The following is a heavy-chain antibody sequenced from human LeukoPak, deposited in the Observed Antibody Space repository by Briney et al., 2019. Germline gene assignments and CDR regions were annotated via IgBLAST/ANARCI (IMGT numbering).Heavy chain of an antibody. J-gene: IGHJ4*02. CDR3: ARVIGSGYYLDY. CDR2: ISSNGAST. V-gene: IGHV3-64*01. D-gene: IGHD3-3*01. CDR1: GFTFSSYA. Sequence: GGSLRLSCAASGFTFSSYAMHWARQAPGKGLEYVSTISSNGASTYYANSVRGRFTISRDNSNNTLYLQMGSLRAEDMAVYYCARVIGSGYYLDYWGQGTLVTVSS.